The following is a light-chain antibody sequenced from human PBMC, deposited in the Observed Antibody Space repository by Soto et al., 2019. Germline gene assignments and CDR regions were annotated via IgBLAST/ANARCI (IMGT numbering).Light chain of an antibody. CDR1: QSVSSSY. CDR2: DAS. J-gene: IGKJ4*01. V-gene: IGKV3-20*01. CDR3: QQYGYSPA. Sequence: EIVLTQSPGTLSLSPGERATLSCRASQSVSSSYLAWYQQKPGQAPRLLIYDASRRATGIPDRFSGSGSGTALTLTISRLEPEDFAVYYWQQYGYSPAFGGGTKVEIK.